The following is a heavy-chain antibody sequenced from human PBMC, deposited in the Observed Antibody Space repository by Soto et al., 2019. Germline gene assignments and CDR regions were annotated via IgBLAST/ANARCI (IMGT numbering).Heavy chain of an antibody. D-gene: IGHD3-3*01. Sequence: EVQLLESGGGLVQPGGSLRLSCAASGFTFSSYAMSWVRQAPGKGLEWVSAISGSGGSTYYADSVKGRFTISRDNSKNTLYLQMNSLRAEDTAVYYCANTIFGVGHYFDYWGQGTLVTVSS. CDR2: ISGSGGST. V-gene: IGHV3-23*01. J-gene: IGHJ4*02. CDR3: ANTIFGVGHYFDY. CDR1: GFTFSSYA.